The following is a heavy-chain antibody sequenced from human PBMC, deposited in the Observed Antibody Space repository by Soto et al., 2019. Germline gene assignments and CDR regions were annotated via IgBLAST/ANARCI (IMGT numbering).Heavy chain of an antibody. D-gene: IGHD5-12*01. J-gene: IGHJ4*02. V-gene: IGHV1-46*03. CDR3: ASVGRSGPFDY. CDR2: INPSGGST. CDR1: GYTFTSYY. Sequence: QVQLVQSGAEVKKPGASVKVSCKASGYTFTSYYMHWVRQAPGQGLEWMGIINPSGGSTSYAQKLQGRVTMTSDTSTSTVYMELSSLRSEDTAVYYCASVGRSGPFDYWGQGTLVTVSS.